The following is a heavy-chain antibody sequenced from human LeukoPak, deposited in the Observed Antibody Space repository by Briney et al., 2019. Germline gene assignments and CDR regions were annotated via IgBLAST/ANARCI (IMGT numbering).Heavy chain of an antibody. CDR2: IYYSGST. V-gene: IGHV4-59*12. CDR1: GGSISSYY. D-gene: IGHD4-17*01. CDR3: VLATVKEGYYYYMDV. J-gene: IGHJ6*03. Sequence: SETLSLTCTVSGGSISSYYWSWIRQPPGKGLEWIGYIYYSGSTNYNPSLKSRVTISVDTSKNQFSLKLSSVTAADTAVYYCVLATVKEGYYYYMDVWGKGTTVTVSS.